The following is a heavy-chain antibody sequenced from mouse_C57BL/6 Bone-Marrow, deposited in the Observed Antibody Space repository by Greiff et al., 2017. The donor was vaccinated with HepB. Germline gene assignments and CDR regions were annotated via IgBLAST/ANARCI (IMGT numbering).Heavy chain of an antibody. J-gene: IGHJ3*01. CDR3: AREADSSGYQAWFAY. CDR2: INPNYGTT. V-gene: IGHV1-39*01. CDR1: GYSFTDYN. D-gene: IGHD3-2*02. Sequence: EVQLQQSGPELVKPGASVKISCKASGYSFTDYNMNWVKQSNGKSLEWIGVINPNYGTTSYNQKFKGKATLTVDQSSSTAYMQLNSLTSEDSAVYYCAREADSSGYQAWFAYWGQGTLVTVSA.